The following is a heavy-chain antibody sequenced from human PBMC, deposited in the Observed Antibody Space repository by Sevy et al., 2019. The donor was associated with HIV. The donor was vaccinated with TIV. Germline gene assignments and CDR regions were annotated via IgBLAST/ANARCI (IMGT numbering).Heavy chain of an antibody. D-gene: IGHD3-16*01. Sequence: GGSLRLSCVASGFSVRDNYMTWVRQAPGKGLEWVSLIYSGGSTYYADSVKGRFLISRVSSKNTLFLHMNSLRAGDTAVYYCARGGDAKDFDYWGRGTLVTVSS. J-gene: IGHJ4*02. CDR1: GFSVRDNY. CDR3: ARGGDAKDFDY. CDR2: IYSGGST. V-gene: IGHV3-53*01.